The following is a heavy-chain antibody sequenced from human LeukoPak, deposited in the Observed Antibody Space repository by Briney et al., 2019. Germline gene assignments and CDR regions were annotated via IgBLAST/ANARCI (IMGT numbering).Heavy chain of an antibody. CDR3: VSEGRQRDY. J-gene: IGHJ4*02. CDR2: INHSGST. Sequence: PSETLSLTCAVYGGSFSGYYWSWIRQPPGKGLEWIGEINHSGSTNYNPSLKSRVTISVDTSKNQFSLKLSSVTAADTAVYYCVSEGRQRDYWGQGTLVTVSS. CDR1: GGSFSGYY. V-gene: IGHV4-34*01.